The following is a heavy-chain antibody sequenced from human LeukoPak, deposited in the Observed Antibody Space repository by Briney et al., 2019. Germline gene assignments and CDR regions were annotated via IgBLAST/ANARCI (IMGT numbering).Heavy chain of an antibody. CDR1: GYTFTNYA. D-gene: IGHD3-10*01. Sequence: GASVKVSCKASGYTFTNYAFSWVRQAPGQGLEWMGWINTNNGNTNYVQRLQGRVTMTTDTSTSTAYMELRSLRSDDTAAYYCAREREETYGSGSYTFDHWGQGTLVTVSS. V-gene: IGHV1-18*01. CDR3: AREREETYGSGSYTFDH. J-gene: IGHJ4*02. CDR2: INTNNGNT.